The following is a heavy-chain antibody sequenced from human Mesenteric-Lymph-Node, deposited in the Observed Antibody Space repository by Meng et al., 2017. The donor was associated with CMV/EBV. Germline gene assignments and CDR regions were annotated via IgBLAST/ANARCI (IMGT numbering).Heavy chain of an antibody. CDR2: ISSGSTYI. J-gene: IGHJ5*02. V-gene: IGHV3-21*01. CDR3: TRDREDS. CDR1: GFAFSTYW. Sequence: ETLSLTCAASGFAFSTYWMSWVRQAPGKGLEWVASISSGSTYIFYADSVKGRFTISRDNAKNSLYLQMNSLRAEDSALYYCTRDREDSWGQGTLVTVSS.